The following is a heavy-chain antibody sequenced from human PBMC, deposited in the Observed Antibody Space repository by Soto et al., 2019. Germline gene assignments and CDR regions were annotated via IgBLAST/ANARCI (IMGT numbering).Heavy chain of an antibody. Sequence: SETLSLTCTVSGGSISSYYWSWIRQPPGKGLEWIGYIYYSGSTNYNPSLKSRVTISVDTSKNQFSLKLSSVTAAGTAVYYCARAPRGNYGYPSYFAYWGQETPVPVSS. J-gene: IGHJ4*02. CDR1: GGSISSYY. CDR3: ARAPRGNYGYPSYFAY. CDR2: IYYSGST. D-gene: IGHD5-18*01. V-gene: IGHV4-59*01.